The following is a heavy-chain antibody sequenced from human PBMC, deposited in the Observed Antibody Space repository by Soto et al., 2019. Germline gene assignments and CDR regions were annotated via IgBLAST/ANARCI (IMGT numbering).Heavy chain of an antibody. Sequence: VNQAPEQGLEWMGGISPIFGTANYAQKFQGRVTITADESTSTAYMELSSLRSEDTAVYYCARDPVESYYDRFFTSNDGLRVWGQ. J-gene: IGHJ3*01. CDR3: ARDPVESYYDRFFTSNDGLRV. V-gene: IGHV1-69*01. D-gene: IGHD3-22*01. CDR2: ISPIFGTA.